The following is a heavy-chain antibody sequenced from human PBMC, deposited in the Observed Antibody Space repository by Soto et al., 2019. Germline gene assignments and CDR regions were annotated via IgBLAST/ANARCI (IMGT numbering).Heavy chain of an antibody. V-gene: IGHV2-5*02. CDR2: IYWAGDK. D-gene: IGHD2-2*01. CDR3: AHGYVQLLATFHYFDS. Sequence: SGPTLVNPTQTLTLTWTFSGFSIAGNGEGVGWIRQPPGKALEWLALIYWAGDKRYSPSLRNRLTITLDNSKDQVILTMTDMGPADTATYYCAHGYVQLLATFHYFDSWGQGTQVTVSS. J-gene: IGHJ4*02. CDR1: GFSIAGNGEG.